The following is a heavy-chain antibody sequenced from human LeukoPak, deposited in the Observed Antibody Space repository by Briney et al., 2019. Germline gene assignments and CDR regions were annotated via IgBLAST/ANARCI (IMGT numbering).Heavy chain of an antibody. Sequence: GGSLRLSCAASGFTFSSYSMNWVRQAPGKGLEWVSIISSSSSYIYYTDSVKGRFTVSRDNAKNLLYLQMNSLRVEDTAVYYCARDGGRMDYWGQGTLVTVSS. CDR1: GFTFSSYS. V-gene: IGHV3-21*01. D-gene: IGHD3-16*01. CDR2: ISSSSSYI. J-gene: IGHJ4*02. CDR3: ARDGGRMDY.